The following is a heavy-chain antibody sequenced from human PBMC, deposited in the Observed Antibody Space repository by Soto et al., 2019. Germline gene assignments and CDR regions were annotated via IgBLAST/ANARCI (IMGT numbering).Heavy chain of an antibody. J-gene: IGHJ6*02. CDR3: AKAWYSSSSYYYYGMDV. D-gene: IGHD6-6*01. V-gene: IGHV3-23*01. Sequence: EVQLLESGGGLVQPGGSLRLSCAASGFTFSAYAMNWVRQAPGKGLEWVSAITFSGGTTYYADSVKGRFTISRDNSKNTLSLQMNSLRAEDTAVYYCAKAWYSSSSYYYYGMDVWGQGTTVTVSS. CDR1: GFTFSAYA. CDR2: ITFSGGTT.